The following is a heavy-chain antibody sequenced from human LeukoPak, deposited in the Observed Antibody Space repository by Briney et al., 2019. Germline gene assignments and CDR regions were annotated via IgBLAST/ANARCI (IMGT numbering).Heavy chain of an antibody. CDR3: ASKVAYCSGGSCYGYFDY. CDR1: GGSISSYY. D-gene: IGHD2-15*01. J-gene: IGHJ4*02. V-gene: IGHV4-59*08. CDR2: IYYSGST. Sequence: SETLSLTCTVSGGSISSYYWSWIRQPPGKGPEWIGYIYYSGSTNYNHSLKSRVTISVDTSKNQFSLKLSSVTAADTAMYYCASKVAYCSGGSCYGYFDYWGQGTLVTVSS.